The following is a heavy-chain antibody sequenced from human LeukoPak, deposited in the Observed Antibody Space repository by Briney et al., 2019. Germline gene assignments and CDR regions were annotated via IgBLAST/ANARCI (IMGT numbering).Heavy chain of an antibody. CDR1: GGSISSGGYS. D-gene: IGHD3-10*01. CDR2: IYHSGST. V-gene: IGHV4-30-2*01. CDR3: ARGRWFGELLYPFDY. Sequence: PSQTLSLTCAVSGGSISSGGYSWSWIRQPPGKGLEWIGYIYHSGSTCYNPSLKSRVTISVDRSKDQFSLKLSSVTGVDTAVYYCARGRWFGELLYPFDYWGQGTLVTVSS. J-gene: IGHJ4*02.